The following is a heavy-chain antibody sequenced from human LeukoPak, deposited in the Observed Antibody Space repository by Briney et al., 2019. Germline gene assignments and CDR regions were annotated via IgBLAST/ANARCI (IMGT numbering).Heavy chain of an antibody. CDR3: ARAPGGDY. CDR2: INAGNGNT. CDR1: GYTFTNYA. D-gene: IGHD3-16*01. V-gene: IGHV1-3*01. Sequence: GASVKVSCKASGYTFTNYAIHWVRQVPGQRLEWMGWINAGNGNTKYSQKFQGRVTITRDTSGGTVYMEVSSLRSEDTAVYYCARAPGGDYWGQGTLVTVSS. J-gene: IGHJ4*02.